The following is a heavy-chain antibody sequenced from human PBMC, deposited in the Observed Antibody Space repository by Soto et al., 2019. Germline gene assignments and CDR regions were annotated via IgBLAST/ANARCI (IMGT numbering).Heavy chain of an antibody. J-gene: IGHJ6*02. CDR1: GFSFRNHA. D-gene: IGHD2-15*01. V-gene: IGHV3-30*04. Sequence: QVQLVESGGGVVQPGGSLRLSCAASGFSFRNHAMHWVRQSPGKGLECLAVIAYDGRNAFYRDAVKGRFTVSRDNSKNTLDLYMNSLRSEDTGVYYCARGDREDILVVVGARPGEYGTDIWGQGTTVIVSS. CDR2: IAYDGRNA. CDR3: ARGDREDILVVVGARPGEYGTDI.